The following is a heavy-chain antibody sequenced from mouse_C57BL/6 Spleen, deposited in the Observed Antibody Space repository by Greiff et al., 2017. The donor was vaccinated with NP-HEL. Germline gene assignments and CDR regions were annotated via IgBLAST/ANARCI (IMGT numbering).Heavy chain of an antibody. J-gene: IGHJ3*01. D-gene: IGHD2-4*01. CDR1: GYTFTDYN. CDR2: INPNNGGT. CDR3: ARSLYDYDPFAY. Sequence: EVQLQQSGPELVKPGASVKIPCKASGYTFTDYNMDWVKQSHGKSLEWIGDINPNNGGTIYNQKFKGKATLTVDKSSSTAYMELRSLTSEDTAVYYCARSLYDYDPFAYWGQGTLVTVSA. V-gene: IGHV1-18*01.